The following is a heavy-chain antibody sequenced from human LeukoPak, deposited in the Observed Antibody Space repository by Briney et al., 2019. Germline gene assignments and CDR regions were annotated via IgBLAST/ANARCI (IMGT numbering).Heavy chain of an antibody. CDR2: INPNSGGT. CDR3: ARGRISAAIFYFEY. CDR1: GGTFSSYA. D-gene: IGHD2-2*01. V-gene: IGHV1-2*02. J-gene: IGHJ4*02. Sequence: ASVKVSCKASGGTFSSYAISWVRQAPGQGLEWMGWINPNSGGTNYAQKFQGRVTMARDTSISTAYVELISLRSDDTAVYYCARGRISAAIFYFEYWGQGTLVTVSS.